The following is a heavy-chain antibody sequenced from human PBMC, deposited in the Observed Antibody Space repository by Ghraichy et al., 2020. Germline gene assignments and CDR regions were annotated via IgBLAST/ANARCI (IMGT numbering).Heavy chain of an antibody. Sequence: TLSLTCTVSGGSISSSSYYWGWIRQPPGKGLEWIGSIYYSGSTYYNPSLKSRVTISVDTSKNQFSLKLSSVTAADTAVYYCARLMAANDILRYFDWLFKSYGPFDYWGQGTLVTVSS. V-gene: IGHV4-39*01. CDR1: GGSISSSSYY. CDR3: ARLMAANDILRYFDWLFKSYGPFDY. CDR2: IYYSGST. J-gene: IGHJ4*02. D-gene: IGHD3-9*01.